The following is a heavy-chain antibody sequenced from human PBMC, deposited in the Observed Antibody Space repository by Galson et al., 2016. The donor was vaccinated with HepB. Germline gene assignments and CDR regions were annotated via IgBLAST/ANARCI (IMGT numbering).Heavy chain of an antibody. CDR3: AKDRELAVVTAIPKSPLDY. CDR2: ISASGRST. V-gene: IGHV3-23*01. D-gene: IGHD2-21*02. Sequence: SLRLSCAASGFTFSTYAMTWVRQAPGQGLEWVSAISASGRSTFYAESVKGRFTISRDNSMSTLYLQMNSLRADDTAIYYCAKDRELAVVTAIPKSPLDYWGQGTLVTVSS. CDR1: GFTFSTYA. J-gene: IGHJ4*02.